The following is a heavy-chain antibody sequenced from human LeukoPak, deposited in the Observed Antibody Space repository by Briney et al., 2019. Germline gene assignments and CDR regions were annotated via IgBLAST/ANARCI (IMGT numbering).Heavy chain of an antibody. D-gene: IGHD4-11*01. CDR2: ISYDGSNK. V-gene: IGHV3-30*18. CDR1: GFTLSSYG. Sequence: GGSLRLSCAASGFTLSSYGMHWVRQARGKGLEWVAVISYDGSNKYYADSVKGRFTISRDNSKNTLYLQMNSLRAEDTAVYYCAKDRLGWFDPWGQGTLVTVSS. CDR3: AKDRLGWFDP. J-gene: IGHJ5*02.